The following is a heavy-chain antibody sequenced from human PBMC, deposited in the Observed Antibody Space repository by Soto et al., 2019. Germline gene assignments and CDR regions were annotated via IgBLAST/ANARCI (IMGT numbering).Heavy chain of an antibody. CDR1: GGTFSSYA. CDR3: ARDPTVTTVFYYGMDV. Sequence: QVQLVQSGAEVKKPGSSVKVSCKASGGTFSSYAISWVRQAPGQGLEWMGGIIPIFGTANYAQKLQGRVTITADKSTSTAYMELSSLRSEDTAVYYCARDPTVTTVFYYGMDVWGQGTTVTVSS. V-gene: IGHV1-69*06. CDR2: IIPIFGTA. D-gene: IGHD4-17*01. J-gene: IGHJ6*02.